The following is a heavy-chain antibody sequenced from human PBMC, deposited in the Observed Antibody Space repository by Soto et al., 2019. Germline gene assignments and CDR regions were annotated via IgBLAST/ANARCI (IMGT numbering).Heavy chain of an antibody. CDR1: GYTFTSYD. CDR2: MNPNSGNT. Sequence: QVQLVQSGAEVKKPGASVKVSCKASGYTFTSYDINWVRQATGQGLEWMGWMNPNSGNTGYAQKFQGRVTMTRNTXITXAYMELSSLRSEDTAVYYCARVPYQPESYYYGMDVWGQGTTVNVSS. J-gene: IGHJ6*02. D-gene: IGHD2-2*01. V-gene: IGHV1-8*01. CDR3: ARVPYQPESYYYGMDV.